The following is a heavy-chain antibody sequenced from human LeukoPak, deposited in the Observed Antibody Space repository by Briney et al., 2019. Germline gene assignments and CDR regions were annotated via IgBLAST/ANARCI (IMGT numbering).Heavy chain of an antibody. V-gene: IGHV1-3*02. D-gene: IGHD6-13*01. CDR3: ARARSISSNWGIDY. CDR1: GYTFSDYV. CDR2: TNAGNGNT. J-gene: IGHJ4*02. Sequence: SVKVSCKASGYTFSDYVINWVRQAPGQRLEWMGWTNAGNGNTKYSEGFQGRVTITRDTSASTAYMELSSLTSEDMAVYYCARARSISSNWGIDYWGQGTLVTVSS.